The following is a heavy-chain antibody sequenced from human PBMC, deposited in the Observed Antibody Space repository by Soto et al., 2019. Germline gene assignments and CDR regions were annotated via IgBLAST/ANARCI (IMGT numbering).Heavy chain of an antibody. D-gene: IGHD6-13*01. Sequence: SETLSLTCTLSGGSSSSDHHYWGWIRPPPGKGLEWIGTFYHRGNIFYNPSLKTRVTLSADTSKNQLSLTLRSVTAADSAVYYCARRGIAAAINYLDPWGQGTRVT. CDR2: FYHRGNI. CDR3: ARRGIAAAINYLDP. CDR1: GGSSSSDHHY. V-gene: IGHV4-39*01. J-gene: IGHJ5*02.